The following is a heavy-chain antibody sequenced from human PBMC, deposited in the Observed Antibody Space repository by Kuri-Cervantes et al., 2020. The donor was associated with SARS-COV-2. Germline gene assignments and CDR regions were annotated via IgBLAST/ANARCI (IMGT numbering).Heavy chain of an antibody. V-gene: IGHV4-39*01. Sequence: SETLSLTCTVSGCSISSSSYYWGWIRQPPGKGLEWIGSIYYSGSTYHNPSLKSRVTISVDTSKNQFSLKLSSVTAADTAVYYCARQGTGYYGSGSYYYYYYGMDVWGQGTTVTVSS. J-gene: IGHJ6*02. D-gene: IGHD3-10*01. CDR2: IYYSGST. CDR3: ARQGTGYYGSGSYYYYYYGMDV. CDR1: GCSISSSSYY.